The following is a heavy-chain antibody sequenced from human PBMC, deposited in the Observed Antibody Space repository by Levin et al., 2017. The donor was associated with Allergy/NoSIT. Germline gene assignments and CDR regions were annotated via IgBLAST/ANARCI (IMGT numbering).Heavy chain of an antibody. V-gene: IGHV3-30*18. Sequence: GESLKISCAASGFTFSSYGMHWVRQAPGKGLEWVAVISYDGSNKYYADSVKGRFTISRDNSKNTLYLQMNSLRAEDTAVYYCAKSSGPIATRVDYWGQGTLVTVSS. CDR3: AKSSGPIATRVDY. D-gene: IGHD3-22*01. CDR1: GFTFSSYG. CDR2: ISYDGSNK. J-gene: IGHJ4*02.